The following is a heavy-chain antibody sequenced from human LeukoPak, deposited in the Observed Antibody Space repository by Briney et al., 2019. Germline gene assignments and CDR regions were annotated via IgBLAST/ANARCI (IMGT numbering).Heavy chain of an antibody. D-gene: IGHD3-22*01. CDR2: IYPGDSDT. J-gene: IGHJ4*02. CDR3: ARLMYYYDSSGYSPSAVDY. CDR1: GYSFTSYW. V-gene: IGHV5-51*01. Sequence: GESLKISCKGSGYSFTSYWIGWVRQMPGKGLEWMGIIYPGDSDTRYSPSFQGQVTISADKSISTAYLQWSSLKASDTAMYYCARLMYYYDSSGYSPSAVDYWGQGTLVTVSS.